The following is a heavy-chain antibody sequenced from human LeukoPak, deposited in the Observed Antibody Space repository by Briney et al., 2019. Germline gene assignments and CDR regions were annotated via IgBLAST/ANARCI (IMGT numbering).Heavy chain of an antibody. CDR1: GGSISSYY. CDR2: IYYSGST. J-gene: IGHJ4*02. D-gene: IGHD3-22*01. Sequence: PPETLSLTCTVSGGSISSYYWSWIRQPPGKGLEWIGYIYYSGSTNYNPSLKSRVTISVDTSKNQFSLKLSSVTAADTAVYYCARYYYDSSGYYYVLDYWGQGTLVTVSS. V-gene: IGHV4-59*01. CDR3: ARYYYDSSGYYYVLDY.